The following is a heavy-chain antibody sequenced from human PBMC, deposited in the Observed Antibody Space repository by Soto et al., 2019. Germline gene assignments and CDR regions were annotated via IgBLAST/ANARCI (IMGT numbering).Heavy chain of an antibody. V-gene: IGHV2-5*01. D-gene: IGHD1-26*01. Sequence: SGPTLVNPTQTLTLTCTFSGFSLSTSGVGVGWIRQPPGKALEWLALIYWNDDKRYSPSLKSRLTITKDTSKNQVVLTMTNMDPVDTATYYCAHSRARIVGATTDFDYWGQGTLVTVSS. CDR3: AHSRARIVGATTDFDY. CDR2: IYWNDDK. CDR1: GFSLSTSGVG. J-gene: IGHJ4*02.